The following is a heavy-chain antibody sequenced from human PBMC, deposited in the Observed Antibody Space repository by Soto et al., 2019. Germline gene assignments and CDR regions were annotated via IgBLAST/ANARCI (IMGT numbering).Heavy chain of an antibody. V-gene: IGHV3-48*03. CDR1: GFMFSVHA. J-gene: IGHJ6*02. CDR3: ARDRSLNFAVPPYGMDV. Sequence: LXLSCVVSGFMFSVHAMNWVRQAPGKGPEWISRIDESGGTTSYADSVKGRFTISRDNTRDSLYLHMSNLRAEDTAIYYCARDRSLNFAVPPYGMDVWGPGTTVTVSS. D-gene: IGHD3-3*01. CDR2: IDESGGTT.